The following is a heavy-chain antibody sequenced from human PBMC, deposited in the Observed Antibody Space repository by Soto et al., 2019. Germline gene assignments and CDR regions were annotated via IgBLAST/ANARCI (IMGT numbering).Heavy chain of an antibody. CDR2: ISYDGSNK. CDR1: GFTFSSYG. V-gene: IGHV3-30*03. J-gene: IGHJ6*04. CDR3: ARDDGLCDGGRRFGIPLVV. D-gene: IGHD2-15*01. Sequence: GGSLRLSCAASGFTFSSYGMHWVRQAPGKGLEWVAVISYDGSNKYYGDSVKGRFTISRDTSENTLHLQVDSLRVEDTVVYYCARDDGLCDGGRRFGIPLVVWGKGTTVTVSS.